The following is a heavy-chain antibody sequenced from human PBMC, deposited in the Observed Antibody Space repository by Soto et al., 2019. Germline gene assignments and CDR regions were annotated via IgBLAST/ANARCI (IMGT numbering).Heavy chain of an antibody. CDR2: ISTRSNSI. Sequence: GGSLRLSCAASGFTFSSYSMNWVRQAPGKGLEWVSYISTRSNSIYYADSVKGRFTISRDNAKNSMFLQMSSLRDEDTAVYFCARAKYSGSYPPFDYWGQGTLVTVSS. CDR1: GFTFSSYS. V-gene: IGHV3-48*02. D-gene: IGHD1-26*01. J-gene: IGHJ4*02. CDR3: ARAKYSGSYPPFDY.